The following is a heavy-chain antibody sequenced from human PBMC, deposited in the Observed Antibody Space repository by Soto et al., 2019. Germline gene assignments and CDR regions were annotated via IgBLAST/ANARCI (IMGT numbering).Heavy chain of an antibody. CDR2: IIPIFGTA. V-gene: IGHV1-69*01. CDR3: ARSSPTRTYYYDSSGYFFQGHFDY. J-gene: IGHJ4*02. D-gene: IGHD3-22*01. CDR1: GGTFSSYA. Sequence: QVQLVQSGAEVKKPGSSVKVSCKASGGTFSSYAISWVRQAPGQGLEWMGGIIPIFGTANYAQKFQGRVTITADESTSTAYMELSSLRSEDTAVYYCARSSPTRTYYYDSSGYFFQGHFDYWGQGTLVTVSS.